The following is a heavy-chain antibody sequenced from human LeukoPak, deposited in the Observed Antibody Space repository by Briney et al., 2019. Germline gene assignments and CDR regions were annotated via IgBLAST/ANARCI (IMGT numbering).Heavy chain of an antibody. CDR1: GYTFIDFF. CDR2: INLNSGGT. CDR3: TRGDY. Sequence: ASVTVSCKAPGYTFIDFFMHWVRQAPGQGLEWMGWINLNSGGTNYAQKFQGRVTMTRDTSITTAYMELSRLTSDVTAVYYCTRGDYWGQGTLVTVSS. J-gene: IGHJ4*02. V-gene: IGHV1-2*02.